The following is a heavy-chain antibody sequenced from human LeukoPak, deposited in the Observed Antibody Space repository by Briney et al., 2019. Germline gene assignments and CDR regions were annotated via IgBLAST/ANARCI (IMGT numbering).Heavy chain of an antibody. V-gene: IGHV3-33*01. CDR3: ARDVYYDSSGYNYFDY. CDR1: GFTFSSFG. D-gene: IGHD3-22*01. CDR2: IWFDGSNK. J-gene: IGHJ4*02. Sequence: QPGGSLRLSCAASGFTFSSFGMHWVRQAPGKGLEWVAVIWFDGSNKYYPDSVKGRFTISRDNSKNTLYLQMNSLRAEDTAVYYCARDVYYDSSGYNYFDYWGQGTLVTVSS.